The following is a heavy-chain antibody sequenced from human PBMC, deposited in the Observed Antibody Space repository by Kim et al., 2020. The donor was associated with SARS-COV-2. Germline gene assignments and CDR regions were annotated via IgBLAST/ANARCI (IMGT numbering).Heavy chain of an antibody. V-gene: IGHV3-23*01. D-gene: IGHD3-16*01. CDR3: SKDDGYTIADDDEHYFD. CDR1: GFTFSSFA. CDR2: ISGSGGST. Sequence: GGSLRLSCAASGFTFSSFAMSWVRQAPGKGLEWLSDISGSGGSTYYAYSVKGRFTISGATSKNTLFIHMNLIRAENAAAYYSSKDDGYTIADDDEHYFD. J-gene: IGHJ4*01.